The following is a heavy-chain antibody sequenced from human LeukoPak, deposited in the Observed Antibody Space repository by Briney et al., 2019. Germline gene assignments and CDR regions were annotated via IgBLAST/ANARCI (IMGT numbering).Heavy chain of an antibody. Sequence: GGSLRLSCAASGFTFSSYAMTWVRQAPGKGLEWVSDISNSAVSTYYAESVKGRFTISRGNSKNTLYLQMNRLRPEDTAINFCAKNSRGSNYGPFDHWGQGTLVTVSS. CDR2: ISNSAVST. CDR1: GFTFSSYA. CDR3: AKNSRGSNYGPFDH. V-gene: IGHV3-23*01. D-gene: IGHD3-10*01. J-gene: IGHJ4*02.